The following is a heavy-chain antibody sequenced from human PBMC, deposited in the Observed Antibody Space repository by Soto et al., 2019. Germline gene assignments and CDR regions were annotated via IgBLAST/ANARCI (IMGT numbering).Heavy chain of an antibody. CDR1: GYTFTSYD. D-gene: IGHD3-10*01. V-gene: IGHV1-8*01. Sequence: GASVKVSCKASGYTFTSYDINWVRQATGQGLEWMGWMNPNSGNTGYAQKFQGRVTMTRNTSISTAYMELSSLRSEDTAVYYCARVIPNYGSGMRNAFDIWGQGTMVTVSS. CDR2: MNPNSGNT. CDR3: ARVIPNYGSGMRNAFDI. J-gene: IGHJ3*02.